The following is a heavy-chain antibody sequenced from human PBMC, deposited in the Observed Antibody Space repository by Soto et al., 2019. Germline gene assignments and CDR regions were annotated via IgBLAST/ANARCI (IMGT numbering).Heavy chain of an antibody. Sequence: SETLSLTCTVSGGSISSYYWSWIRQPPGKGLEWIGYIYYSGSTNYNPSLKSRVTISVDTSKNQFSLKLSSVTAADTAVYYCARSDGSYWGQGTLVTVPQ. CDR3: ARSDGSY. V-gene: IGHV4-59*01. CDR2: IYYSGST. J-gene: IGHJ4*02. CDR1: GGSISSYY.